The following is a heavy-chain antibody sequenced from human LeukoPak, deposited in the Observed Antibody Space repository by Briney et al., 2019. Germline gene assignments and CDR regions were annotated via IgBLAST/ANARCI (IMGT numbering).Heavy chain of an antibody. J-gene: IGHJ4*02. Sequence: GGSLRPSCAASGFTFSTYWMSWVRQAPGKGLEWVANIHQDGNEKYYVDSVKGRFTISRDNAKNSLYLQMHSLRAEDTAVYYCARGDKFSGDYWGQGTLVTVSS. V-gene: IGHV3-7*04. CDR2: IHQDGNEK. CDR1: GFTFSTYW. CDR3: ARGDKFSGDY. D-gene: IGHD2-15*01.